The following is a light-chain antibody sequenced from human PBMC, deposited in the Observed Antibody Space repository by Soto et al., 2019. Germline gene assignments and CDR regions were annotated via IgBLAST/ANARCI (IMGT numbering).Light chain of an antibody. CDR2: KAS. Sequence: DIQMTQSPSSLSASVGARVTLTWRSSQTISTFLHWFQQKPGKAPNLLIYKASSLESGVPSRFSGSGSGTEFTLTISSLQPDDFATYYCQQYNSYSRTFGQGTKVDIK. CDR3: QQYNSYSRT. J-gene: IGKJ1*01. CDR1: QTISTF. V-gene: IGKV1-5*03.